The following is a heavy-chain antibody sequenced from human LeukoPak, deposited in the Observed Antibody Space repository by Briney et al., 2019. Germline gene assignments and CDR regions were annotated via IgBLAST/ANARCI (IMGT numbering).Heavy chain of an antibody. V-gene: IGHV3-23*01. CDR1: GFTFDCCG. J-gene: IGHJ4*02. D-gene: IGHD3-22*01. CDR2: ISGSGGST. Sequence: GGSLTLSCAASGFTFDCCGMHWVRQAPGKGLEWVSAISGSGGSTYYADSVKGRFTISRDNSKNTLYLQMNSLRAEDTAVYYCASYYYDYSHFDYWGQGTLVTVSS. CDR3: ASYYYDYSHFDY.